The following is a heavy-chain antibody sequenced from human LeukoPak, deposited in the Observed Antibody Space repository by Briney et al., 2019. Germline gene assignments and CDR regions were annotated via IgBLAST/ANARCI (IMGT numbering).Heavy chain of an antibody. J-gene: IGHJ4*02. CDR2: ISSSSSYI. Sequence: GGSLRLSCVASGFTFSSYSMNWVRQAPGKGLEWVSSISSSSSYIYYADSVEGRFTISRDNAKNSLYLQMNSLRAEDTAVYYCARESGTYHYDSSGSEELDYWGQGTLATVSS. V-gene: IGHV3-21*01. CDR1: GFTFSSYS. D-gene: IGHD3-22*01. CDR3: ARESGTYHYDSSGSEELDY.